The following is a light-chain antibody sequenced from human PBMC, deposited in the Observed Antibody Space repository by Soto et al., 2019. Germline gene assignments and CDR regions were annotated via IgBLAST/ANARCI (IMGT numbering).Light chain of an antibody. CDR1: QSVSSK. V-gene: IGKV3-15*01. CDR3: QQYNNWPRT. Sequence: EIVMTQSPATLSVSPGERATLSCRACQSVSSKLAWYQQKPGQAPRLLIYGASTRATGIPARFSGSGSGTEFTLTISSLQSEDFAVYYCQQYNNWPRTFGQGTKVEIK. CDR2: GAS. J-gene: IGKJ1*01.